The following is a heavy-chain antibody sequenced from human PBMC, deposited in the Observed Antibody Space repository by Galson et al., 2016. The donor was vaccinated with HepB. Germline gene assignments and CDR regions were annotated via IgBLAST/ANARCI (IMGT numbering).Heavy chain of an antibody. Sequence: SLRLSCAASGFTVSDYDMDWVRQAPGKGLEWVGRFENNANSHTILYAASVRGRFSISRDASKNSLDLEMNSLKTDDTAVYFCARRGTAGGLDLWGQGTMVAGSS. V-gene: IGHV3-72*01. J-gene: IGHJ3*01. CDR2: FENNANSHTI. CDR3: ARRGTAGGLDL. D-gene: IGHD1-7*01. CDR1: GFTVSDYD.